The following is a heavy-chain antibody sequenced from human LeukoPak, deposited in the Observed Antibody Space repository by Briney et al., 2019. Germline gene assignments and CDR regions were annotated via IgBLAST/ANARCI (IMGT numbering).Heavy chain of an antibody. J-gene: IGHJ4*02. CDR1: GGSISSYY. CDR3: ARRDSSGWYSFFDY. Sequence: SETLSLTCTVSGGSISSYYWSWIRQPPGKRLEWIGYIYYSGSTNYIPSLKSRVTISIDTSKNQFSLKLNSVTVADTAVYYCARRDSSGWYSFFDYWGQGTLVTVS. V-gene: IGHV4-59*08. CDR2: IYYSGST. D-gene: IGHD6-19*01.